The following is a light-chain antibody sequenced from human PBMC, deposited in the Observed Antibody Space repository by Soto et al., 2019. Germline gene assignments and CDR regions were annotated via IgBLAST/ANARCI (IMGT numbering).Light chain of an antibody. CDR2: DAS. J-gene: IGKJ5*01. CDR1: QSISNR. Sequence: GDGVTSTCRASQSISNRLAWYQQKPGKAPKLLIYDASSLESGVPSRFSGSGSGTEFTLTISSLQPDDFATYYCQKYNSYPINCGKGKRREIK. V-gene: IGKV1-5*01. CDR3: QKYNSYPIN.